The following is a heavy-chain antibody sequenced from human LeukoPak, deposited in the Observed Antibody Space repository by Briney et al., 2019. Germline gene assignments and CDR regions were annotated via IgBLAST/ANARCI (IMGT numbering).Heavy chain of an antibody. CDR1: GFTFSSYS. D-gene: IGHD6-13*01. CDR3: AREEGTYSSSGDYGMDV. CDR2: ISSSSSYI. J-gene: IGHJ6*02. Sequence: GGSLRLSCAASGFTFSSYSMNWVRQAPGKGLEWVSSISSSSSYIYYADSVKGRFTISRDNAKNSLYLQMNSLRAEDTAVYYCAREEGTYSSSGDYGMDVWGQGTTVTVSS. V-gene: IGHV3-21*01.